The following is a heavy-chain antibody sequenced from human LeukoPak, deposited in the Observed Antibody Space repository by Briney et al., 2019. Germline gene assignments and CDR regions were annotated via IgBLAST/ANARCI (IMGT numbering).Heavy chain of an antibody. CDR3: ARGLQPPVLYGMDV. D-gene: IGHD4-11*01. V-gene: IGHV3-33*08. CDR1: GFSFSTYP. Sequence: GGSLRLSCSASGFSFSTYPMHWVRQAPGQGLEWVALIWYDGSKKYYADSVKGRFTVSRDNSENTLYLQMNSLRADDTAVYYCARGLQPPVLYGMDVWGQGTTVTVSS. CDR2: IWYDGSKK. J-gene: IGHJ6*02.